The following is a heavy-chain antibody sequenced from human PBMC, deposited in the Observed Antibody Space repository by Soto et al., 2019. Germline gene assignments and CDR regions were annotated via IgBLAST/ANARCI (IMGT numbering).Heavy chain of an antibody. CDR3: ARQITMVRGVILRGPNWFDP. J-gene: IGHJ5*02. D-gene: IGHD3-10*01. V-gene: IGHV4-39*01. CDR2: IYYSGST. Sequence: SETLSLTCTVSGGSISSSSYYWGWIRQPPGKGLEWIGSIYYSGSTYYNPSLKSRVTISVDTSKNQFSLKLSSVTAADTAVYYCARQITMVRGVILRGPNWFDPWGQGTLVT. CDR1: GGSISSSSYY.